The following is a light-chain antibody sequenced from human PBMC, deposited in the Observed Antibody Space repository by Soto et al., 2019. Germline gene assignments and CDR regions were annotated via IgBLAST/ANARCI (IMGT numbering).Light chain of an antibody. J-gene: IGLJ7*01. V-gene: IGLV4-69*01. Sequence: QLVLTQSPSASASLGASVKLTCTLSSGHSTYTIAWHQQQPEKGPRYLMNINSDGSHTKGDGIPDRFSGSSSGAERYLTISSLQSEVEADYYCQTWGTGYAVFGGGTHLTVL. CDR2: INSDGSH. CDR1: SGHSTYT. CDR3: QTWGTGYAV.